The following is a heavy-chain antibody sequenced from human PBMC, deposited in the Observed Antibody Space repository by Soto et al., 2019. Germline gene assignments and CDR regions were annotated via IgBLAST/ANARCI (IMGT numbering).Heavy chain of an antibody. CDR3: VLPLSLIPH. CDR2: IIPSLGLL. J-gene: IGHJ4*02. Sequence: QVHLLQSGAEVKKPGSSVKVACKASGGTFSSYSISWVRQAPGQGLEWMGRIIPSLGLLNYAQKFQGRVRITADKSTSTAYMELSGLRSEDTAVYYCVLPLSLIPHWGQGTLVTVSS. CDR1: GGTFSSYS. V-gene: IGHV1-69*02.